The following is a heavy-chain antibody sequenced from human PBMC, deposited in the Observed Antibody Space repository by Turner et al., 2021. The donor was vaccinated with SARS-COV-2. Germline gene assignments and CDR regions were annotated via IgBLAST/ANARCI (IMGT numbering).Heavy chain of an antibody. V-gene: IGHV4-39*01. Sequence: QLQLQESGPGLVKHSGTLSLTCAVSGGSINSNTYYWGWIRQPPGKGLEYIGSIYYSGSTHFNPSLKSRVTISVDTSKNQFSLRLSSVTAADTAVYYCARHMAEYDYPRGIDHCGQGTLVIVSS. J-gene: IGHJ4*02. D-gene: IGHD3-16*01. CDR1: GGSINSNTYY. CDR2: IYYSGST. CDR3: ARHMAEYDYPRGIDH.